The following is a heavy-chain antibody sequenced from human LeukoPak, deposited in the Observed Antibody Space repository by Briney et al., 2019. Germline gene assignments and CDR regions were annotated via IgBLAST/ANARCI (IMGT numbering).Heavy chain of an antibody. CDR1: GGTFSSYA. J-gene: IGHJ4*02. V-gene: IGHV1-69*13. CDR2: IIPIFGTA. D-gene: IGHD3-22*01. Sequence: SVKVSCKASGGTFSSYAISWVRQAPGQGLEWMGGIIPIFGTANYAQKFQGRVTITADESTSTAYMELSSLRSEDTAVYYCARAEGNYYDSSGYDYWGRGTLVTVSS. CDR3: ARAEGNYYDSSGYDY.